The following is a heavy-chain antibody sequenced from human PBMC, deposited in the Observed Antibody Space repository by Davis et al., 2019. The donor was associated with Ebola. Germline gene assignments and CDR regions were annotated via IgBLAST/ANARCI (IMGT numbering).Heavy chain of an antibody. V-gene: IGHV3-53*01. J-gene: IGHJ6*02. CDR2: IYSGGST. CDR1: GFTVSSNY. D-gene: IGHD3-10*01. Sequence: GESLKISCAASGFTVSSNYMSWVRQAPGKGLEWVSVIYSGGSTYYADSVKGRFTISRDNAKNTLYLQMNSLRAEDTAVYYCARDRYYTIDVWGQGTTVTVSS. CDR3: ARDRYYTIDV.